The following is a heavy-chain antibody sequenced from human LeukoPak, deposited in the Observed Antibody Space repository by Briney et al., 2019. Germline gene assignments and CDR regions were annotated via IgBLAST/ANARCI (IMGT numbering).Heavy chain of an antibody. J-gene: IGHJ3*02. D-gene: IGHD3-16*01. CDR2: IHYSGST. CDR1: GGPISSYY. Sequence: SETLSLTCTVSGGPISSYYWSWIRQPPGKGLEWIGYIHYSGSTNYNPSLKSRVTISVDTSKNQFSLKLSSVTAADTAVYYCARSLWGGRSYASDIWGQGTMVTVSS. V-gene: IGHV4-59*08. CDR3: ARSLWGGRSYASDI.